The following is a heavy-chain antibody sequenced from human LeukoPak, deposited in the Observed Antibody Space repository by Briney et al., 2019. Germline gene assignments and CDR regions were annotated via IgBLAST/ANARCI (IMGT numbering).Heavy chain of an antibody. D-gene: IGHD3-9*01. Sequence: GRSLRLSCAASGFAFSSYAMHWVRQAPGKGLEWVAVISYDGSNKYYADSVKGRFTISRDNSKNTLYLQMNSLRAEDTAVYYCARPETYYDILTGYYLPGIDYWGQGTLVTVSS. CDR3: ARPETYYDILTGYYLPGIDY. J-gene: IGHJ4*02. CDR2: ISYDGSNK. V-gene: IGHV3-30*04. CDR1: GFAFSSYA.